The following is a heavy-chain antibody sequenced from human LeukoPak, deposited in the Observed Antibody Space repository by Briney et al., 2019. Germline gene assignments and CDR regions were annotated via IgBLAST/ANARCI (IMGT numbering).Heavy chain of an antibody. CDR3: RYFLPHFDY. CDR1: GFTFSSYV. V-gene: IGHV3-23*01. D-gene: IGHD2/OR15-2a*01. J-gene: IGHJ4*02. Sequence: PGGSLRLSCAVSGFTFSSYVMSWVRQAPGKGLEWVSTISGSGGGRYYADSVKGRFTISRDNSKNTLYLQMNSLRAEDTAVYYCRYFLPHFDYWGQGTLVTVSS. CDR2: ISGSGGGR.